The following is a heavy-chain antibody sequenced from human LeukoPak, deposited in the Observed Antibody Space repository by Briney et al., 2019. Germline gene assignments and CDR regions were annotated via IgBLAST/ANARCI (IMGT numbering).Heavy chain of an antibody. CDR2: LSDSGASK. CDR1: GFTFSSYA. V-gene: IGHV3-23*01. D-gene: IGHD6-19*01. Sequence: PGGSLRLSCAASGFTFSSYAMTWVRQAPGKGLEWVSALSDSGASKYYADSVKGRFTISRDNSKNTLYLQMNSLRAEDTAVYYCARERPSSGWYRTYGMDVWGQGTTVTVSS. J-gene: IGHJ6*02. CDR3: ARERPSSGWYRTYGMDV.